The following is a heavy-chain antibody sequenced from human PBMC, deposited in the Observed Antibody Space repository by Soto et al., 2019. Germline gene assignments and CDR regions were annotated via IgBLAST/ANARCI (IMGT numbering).Heavy chain of an antibody. V-gene: IGHV3-23*01. D-gene: IGHD3-3*01. CDR3: ASSRGIFGSCDD. J-gene: IGHJ4*02. Sequence: EVQLLESGGGLVQPGGSLRLSCAASGFTFSRYAMAWVRQAPGKGLEWVSVLSAGDGRTYFADSVEGRFTISRDDPKSALYLQMNSLRADDTAVYVCASSRGIFGSCDDWGQGTPVTVSS. CDR1: GFTFSRYA. CDR2: LSAGDGRT.